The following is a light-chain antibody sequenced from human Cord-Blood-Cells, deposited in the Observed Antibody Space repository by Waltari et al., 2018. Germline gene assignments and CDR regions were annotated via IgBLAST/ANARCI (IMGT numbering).Light chain of an antibody. V-gene: IGLV2-23*01. Sequence: QSALTQPASVSGSPGQSITISCTGTSSDVGSYNLVSWYQQHPGKAPKLMFYGGSKRPSGVSNRFSGSKSGNTASLTISGLQAEDEADYYCCSYAGSSTSWVFGGGTKLTVL. CDR2: GGS. CDR1: SSDVGSYNL. J-gene: IGLJ3*02. CDR3: CSYAGSSTSWV.